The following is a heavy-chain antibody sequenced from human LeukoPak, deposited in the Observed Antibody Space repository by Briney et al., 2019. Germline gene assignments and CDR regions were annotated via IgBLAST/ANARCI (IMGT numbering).Heavy chain of an antibody. CDR3: ARSLGDLALGY. Sequence: GGSLRLSCAASGFTFSNYAMTWVRQAPGKGLEWVSGISGSGGSTYYADSVKGRFTISRDNSKNTLYLQMNSLRAEDTAVYYCARSLGDLALGYWGQGTLVTVSS. D-gene: IGHD4-17*01. V-gene: IGHV3-23*01. CDR2: ISGSGGST. J-gene: IGHJ4*02. CDR1: GFTFSNYA.